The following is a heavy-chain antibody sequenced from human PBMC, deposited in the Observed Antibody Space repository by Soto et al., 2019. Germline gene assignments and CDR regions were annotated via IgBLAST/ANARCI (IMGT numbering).Heavy chain of an antibody. J-gene: IGHJ4*02. CDR2: ISYDGSNK. D-gene: IGHD6-19*01. Sequence: GGSLRLSCAASGFTFSSYGMHWVRQAPGKGLEWVAVISYDGSNKYYADSVKGRFTISRDNSKNTLYLQMNSLRAEDTAVYYCAKGLGPGWDSRFDYWGQGTLVTVSS. V-gene: IGHV3-30*18. CDR3: AKGLGPGWDSRFDY. CDR1: GFTFSSYG.